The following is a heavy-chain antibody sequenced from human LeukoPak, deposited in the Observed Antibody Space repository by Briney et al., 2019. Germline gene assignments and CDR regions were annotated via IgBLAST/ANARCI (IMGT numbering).Heavy chain of an antibody. CDR3: ARGGRVAARSFDY. CDR2: ISSSSSTI. Sequence: GGSLRLSCAASGFTFRSYSMNWVRQAPGKGLEWVSYISSSSSTIYYADSVKGRFTISRDNAKNSLYLQMNSLRAEDTAVYYCARGGRVAARSFDYWGQGTLVTVSS. J-gene: IGHJ4*02. CDR1: GFTFRSYS. V-gene: IGHV3-48*04. D-gene: IGHD6-6*01.